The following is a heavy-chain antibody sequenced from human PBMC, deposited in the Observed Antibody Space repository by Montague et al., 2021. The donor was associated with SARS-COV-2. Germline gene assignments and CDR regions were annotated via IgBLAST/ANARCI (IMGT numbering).Heavy chain of an antibody. CDR3: ARRDTSGWLTSDY. V-gene: IGHV6-1*01. CDR1: GDSVSSSTVA. Sequence: CAISGDSVSSSTVAWNWLRQSPSRGLEWLGRTYFRSSFYNDYALSVKSRLNIQPDSAKNQFSLQLTSVTPEDTAIYYCARRDTSGWLTSDYWGQGILVTVSS. CDR2: TYFRSSFYN. J-gene: IGHJ4*02. D-gene: IGHD6-19*01.